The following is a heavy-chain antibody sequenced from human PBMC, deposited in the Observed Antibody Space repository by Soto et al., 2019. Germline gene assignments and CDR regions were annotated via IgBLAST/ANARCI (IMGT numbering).Heavy chain of an antibody. CDR3: AQASRGDPRDFGY. V-gene: IGHV3-72*01. CDR1: GFTFSDHY. CDR2: SRNKANSYTT. D-gene: IGHD3-16*01. J-gene: IGHJ4*02. Sequence: EVQLVESGGGLVQPGGSLRLSCAASGFTFSDHYMDWVRQAPGKGLEWVGRSRNKANSYTTEYAASVKGRFTISRDDSKNALYLQMNSLKSEDTAVYYCAQASRGDPRDFGYWGQGTLVTVSS.